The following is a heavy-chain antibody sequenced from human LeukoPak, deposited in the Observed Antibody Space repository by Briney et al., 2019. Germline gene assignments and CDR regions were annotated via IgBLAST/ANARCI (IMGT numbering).Heavy chain of an antibody. V-gene: IGHV3-23*01. J-gene: IGHJ4*02. CDR2: ISATGGNT. D-gene: IGHD3-10*01. CDR1: GFTFSTYA. CDR3: ARRWYSGSPTTIDY. Sequence: GGSLRLSCAGSGFTFSTYAMSWVRLAPRKGLEWVSGISATGGNTDYADSVKGRFPISRDNSKNTVYLQMNSLRAEDTAVYYCARRWYSGSPTTIDYWGQGTLVTVSS.